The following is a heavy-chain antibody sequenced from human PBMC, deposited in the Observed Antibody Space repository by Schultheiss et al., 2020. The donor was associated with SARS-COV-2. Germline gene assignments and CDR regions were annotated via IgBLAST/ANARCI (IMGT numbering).Heavy chain of an antibody. Sequence: GESLKISCAASGFTFSDYYMSWIRQAPGKGLEWVSYISSSSSYIYYADSVKGRFTISRDNAKNSLYLQMNSLRAEDTAVYYCARERPYGPFYYYYGMDVWGQGTTVTVSS. CDR2: ISSSSSYI. D-gene: IGHD3-10*01. V-gene: IGHV3-11*06. J-gene: IGHJ6*02. CDR3: ARERPYGPFYYYYGMDV. CDR1: GFTFSDYY.